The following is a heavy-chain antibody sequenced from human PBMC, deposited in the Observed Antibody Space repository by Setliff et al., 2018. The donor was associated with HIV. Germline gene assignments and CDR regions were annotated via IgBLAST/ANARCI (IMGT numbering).Heavy chain of an antibody. Sequence: GESLKISCKASGYSFTSYWIGWVRQMPGKGLEWMGIIYPSDSDTRYSPTFQGQVTISADESTNTAYLQWSGLKASDTAVYYCVRHPLGYSSCYAHFFSYWGQETLVTVSS. CDR1: GYSFTSYW. D-gene: IGHD6-19*01. CDR2: IYPSDSDT. V-gene: IGHV5-51*01. CDR3: VRHPLGYSSCYAHFFSY. J-gene: IGHJ4*02.